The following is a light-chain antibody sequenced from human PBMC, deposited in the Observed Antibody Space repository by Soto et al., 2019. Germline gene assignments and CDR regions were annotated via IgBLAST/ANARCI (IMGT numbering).Light chain of an antibody. Sequence: IHVTQSPPSVSASVGHRVSITCRASQDIAAYLAWYQHKPGRAPELLIHAASSLQSGVPSRFSGSGSGTDFTLTINSLQPEDFATYYCQQAYSFPITFGQGTRLEIK. CDR2: AAS. CDR3: QQAYSFPIT. V-gene: IGKV1D-12*01. CDR1: QDIAAY. J-gene: IGKJ5*01.